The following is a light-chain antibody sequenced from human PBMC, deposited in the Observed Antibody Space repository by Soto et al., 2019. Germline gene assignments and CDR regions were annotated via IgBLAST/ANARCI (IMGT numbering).Light chain of an antibody. CDR2: EGS. CDR1: SSDLGSYNL. Sequence: QSALTQPASVSGSPGQSITLSCTGTSSDLGSYNLVSWYQQHPGKAPKLMIYEGSERPSGVSYRFSGSKSGNTASLTISGLQTEDEADYYCCSYAGSSTFVFGTGTKVTVL. J-gene: IGLJ1*01. CDR3: CSYAGSSTFV. V-gene: IGLV2-23*01.